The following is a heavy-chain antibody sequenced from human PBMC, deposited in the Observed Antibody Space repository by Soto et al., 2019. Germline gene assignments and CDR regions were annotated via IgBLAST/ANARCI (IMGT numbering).Heavy chain of an antibody. J-gene: IGHJ6*03. CDR3: AKDASGNYHIPRGYYYYFYMDV. Sequence: GGSLRLSCAASGFTFSSYAMTWVRQAPGKGLEWVSAISGSGGNIYYADSVKGRVTISRDNSKNTLYLQMNSLRAEDTAVYYCAKDASGNYHIPRGYYYYFYMDVWGKGTTVTVSS. V-gene: IGHV3-23*01. CDR1: GFTFSSYA. D-gene: IGHD3-10*01. CDR2: ISGSGGNI.